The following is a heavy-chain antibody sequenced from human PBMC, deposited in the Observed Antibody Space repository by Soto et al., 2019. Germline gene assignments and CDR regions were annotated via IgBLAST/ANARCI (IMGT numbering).Heavy chain of an antibody. CDR1: GFPFSRYG. J-gene: IGHJ5*02. CDR2: IWYDGSNK. D-gene: IGHD6-13*01. CDR3: ARAGAPLLVMDWFDP. V-gene: IGHV3-33*01. Sequence: HPGGSLRLSCAASGFPFSRYGFHWVRQSPGKGLEWVALIWYDGSNKYYADSVKGRFTISRDNSKNTLYLQMNSLRAEDTAVYYCARAGAPLLVMDWFDPWGKGLLITVSS.